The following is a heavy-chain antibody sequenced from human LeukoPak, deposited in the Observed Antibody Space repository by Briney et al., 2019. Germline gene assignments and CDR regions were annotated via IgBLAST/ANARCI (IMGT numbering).Heavy chain of an antibody. CDR2: IYYSGST. J-gene: IGHJ4*02. CDR3: ARGDSYGYYFDY. CDR1: GGSISSGGYY. Sequence: PSETLSLTCTVSGGSISSGGYYWSWIRQHPRKGLEWIGYIYYSGSTYYNPSLKSRVTISVDTSKNQFSLKLSSVTAADTAVYYCARGDSYGYYFDYWGQGTLVTVSS. D-gene: IGHD5-18*01. V-gene: IGHV4-31*03.